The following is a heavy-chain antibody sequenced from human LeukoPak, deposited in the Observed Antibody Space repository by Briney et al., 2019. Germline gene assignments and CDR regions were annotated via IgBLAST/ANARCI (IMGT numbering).Heavy chain of an antibody. V-gene: IGHV1-2*02. CDR2: INPNSGGT. D-gene: IGHD2-2*01. J-gene: IGHJ4*02. CDR1: GYTFTGYY. CDR3: AREFLSQTSSTSCYYFDY. Sequence: ASVKVSCKASGYTFTGYYMHWVRQAPGQGLEWMGWINPNSGGTNYAQKFQGRVTMTRDTSISTAYMELSRLRSDDTAVYYCAREFLSQTSSTSCYYFDYWGQGTLVTVSS.